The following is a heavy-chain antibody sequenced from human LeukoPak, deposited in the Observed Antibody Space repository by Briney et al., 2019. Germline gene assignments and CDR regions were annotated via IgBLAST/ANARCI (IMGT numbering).Heavy chain of an antibody. J-gene: IGHJ4*02. CDR2: IYYSGST. D-gene: IGHD6-13*01. Sequence: SETLSLTCTVSGGSISSSSYYWGWIRQPPGKGLEWIGSIYYSGSTYYNPSLKSRVTISVDTSKNQFSLKLSSVTAADTAVYYCARQAYSSSWLYYFDYWGQGTLVTVSS. V-gene: IGHV4-39*07. CDR1: GGSISSSSYY. CDR3: ARQAYSSSWLYYFDY.